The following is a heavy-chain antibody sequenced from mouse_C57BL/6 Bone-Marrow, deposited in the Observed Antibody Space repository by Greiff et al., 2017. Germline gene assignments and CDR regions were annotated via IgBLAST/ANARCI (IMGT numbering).Heavy chain of an antibody. CDR3: ARSKSWDSWFAY. Sequence: VQLQQSGAELVRPGTSVKVSCKASGYAFTNYLIEWVKQRPGQGLEWIGVINPGSGGTNYNEKFKGKETLTADTSSSTAYMQLSSLTSEDSAVYCCARSKSWDSWFAYWGQGTLVTVSA. D-gene: IGHD4-1*01. J-gene: IGHJ3*01. CDR1: GYAFTNYL. V-gene: IGHV1-54*01. CDR2: INPGSGGT.